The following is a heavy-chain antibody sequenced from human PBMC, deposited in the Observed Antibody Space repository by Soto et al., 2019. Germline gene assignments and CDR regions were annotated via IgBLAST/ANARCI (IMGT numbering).Heavy chain of an antibody. V-gene: IGHV1-69*06. D-gene: IGHD3-3*01. J-gene: IGHJ5*02. CDR3: ARAGGPDYDFWRVAARGWFDP. CDR1: GGTFSSYA. CDR2: IIPIFGTA. Sequence: QVQLVQSGAEVKKPGSSVKVSCKASGGTFSSYAISWVRQAPGQGLEWMGGIIPIFGTANYAQKFQGRVTITADKSTSTAYMELSSLRSEDTAVYYCARAGGPDYDFWRVAARGWFDPWGQGTLVTVSS.